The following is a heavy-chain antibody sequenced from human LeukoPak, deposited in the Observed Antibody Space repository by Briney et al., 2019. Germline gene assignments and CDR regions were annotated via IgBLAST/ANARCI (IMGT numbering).Heavy chain of an antibody. Sequence: SETLSLTCAVYGGSFSGYYWSWIRQPPGKGLEWIGEINHSGSTNYNPSLKSRVTISVDTSKNQFSLKLSSVTAADTAVYYCARVKGYSSGWFPAFFDYWGQGTLVTASS. V-gene: IGHV4-34*01. J-gene: IGHJ4*02. D-gene: IGHD6-19*01. CDR1: GGSFSGYY. CDR2: INHSGST. CDR3: ARVKGYSSGWFPAFFDY.